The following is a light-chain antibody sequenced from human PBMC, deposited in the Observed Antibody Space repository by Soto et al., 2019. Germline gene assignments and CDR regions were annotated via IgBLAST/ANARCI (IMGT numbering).Light chain of an antibody. CDR3: QQYGSSPT. J-gene: IGKJ1*01. CDR1: QSVSSSY. CDR2: DAS. V-gene: IGKV3-20*01. Sequence: EIVLTQSPGTLSLSPGERATLCCRASQSVSSSYLAWYQQKPGQAPRLLIYDASSRATGIPDRFSGSGCGTDFTLTISRLEPEDFAVYYCQQYGSSPTFGQGTKVDIK.